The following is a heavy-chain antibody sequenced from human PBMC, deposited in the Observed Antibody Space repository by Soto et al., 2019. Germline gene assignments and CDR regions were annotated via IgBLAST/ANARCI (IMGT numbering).Heavy chain of an antibody. CDR3: ARGPFYVDV. CDR1: GFTFSSHW. CDR2: IDGAGTTT. J-gene: IGHJ6*02. V-gene: IGHV3-74*01. D-gene: IGHD3-16*01. Sequence: GGSLRLSCAASGFTFSSHWMHWVRQGPGKGLVWVSRIDGAGTTTYYADSVQGRFTVSRDNAKNTLFLQMNSLRAEDTALYYCARGPFYVDVWGQGTTVTVSS.